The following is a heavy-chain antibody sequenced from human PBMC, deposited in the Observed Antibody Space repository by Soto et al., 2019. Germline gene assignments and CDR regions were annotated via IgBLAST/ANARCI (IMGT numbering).Heavy chain of an antibody. D-gene: IGHD3-22*01. Sequence: SVGSLRLSCAASGFTFSSYERNWVRQAAGKGLEWVSYISSSGSTIYYADSVKGRFTISRDNAKNSLYLQMNSLRAEDTAVYYCARVAKIGYYDSSGPFDYWGQGTLVTVSS. CDR3: ARVAKIGYYDSSGPFDY. CDR2: ISSSGSTI. CDR1: GFTFSSYE. V-gene: IGHV3-48*03. J-gene: IGHJ4*02.